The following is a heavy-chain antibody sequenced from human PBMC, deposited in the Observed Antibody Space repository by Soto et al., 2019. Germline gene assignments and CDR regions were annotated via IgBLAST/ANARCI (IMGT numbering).Heavy chain of an antibody. D-gene: IGHD2-2*01. CDR2: IIPIFRTA. Sequence: SSVKVSCKASVGTISSYGSSRVRQDPGQGLEWMGEIIPIFRTANYAQKFQGRVTITADKSTSTAYMQPSSMRSEYTAVYYFARTMVVPADRSQYYFDFWGQGTLVTVSS. V-gene: IGHV1-69*06. CDR1: VGTISSYG. CDR3: ARTMVVPADRSQYYFDF. J-gene: IGHJ4*03.